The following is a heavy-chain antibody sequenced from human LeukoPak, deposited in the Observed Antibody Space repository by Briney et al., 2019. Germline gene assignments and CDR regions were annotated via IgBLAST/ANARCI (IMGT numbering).Heavy chain of an antibody. V-gene: IGHV3-30*02. CDR3: ARDLRGFGELLSYYGMDV. Sequence: GGSLRLSCAASGFTFSSYGMHWVRQAPGKGLEWVAFIRYDGSNKYYADSVKGRFTISRDNSKNTLYLQMNSLRAEDTAVYYCARDLRGFGELLSYYGMDVWGQGTTVTVSS. J-gene: IGHJ6*02. CDR1: GFTFSSYG. CDR2: IRYDGSNK. D-gene: IGHD3-10*01.